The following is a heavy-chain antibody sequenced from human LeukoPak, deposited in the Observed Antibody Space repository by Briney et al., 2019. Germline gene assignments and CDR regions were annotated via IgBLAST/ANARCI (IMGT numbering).Heavy chain of an antibody. D-gene: IGHD6-6*01. V-gene: IGHV3-30-3*01. CDR3: ARDLLLLMEQLVPGGFDY. CDR2: ISYDGSNK. J-gene: IGHJ4*02. Sequence: GGSLRLSCAASGFTFSSYAMHWVSQAPGKGLEWVAVISYDGSNKYYADSVKGRFTISGDNSKNTLYLQMNSLRAEDTAVYYCARDLLLLMEQLVPGGFDYWGQGTLVTVSS. CDR1: GFTFSSYA.